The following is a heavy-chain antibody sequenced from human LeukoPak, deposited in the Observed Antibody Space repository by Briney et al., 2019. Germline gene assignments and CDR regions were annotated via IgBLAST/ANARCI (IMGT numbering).Heavy chain of an antibody. J-gene: IGHJ4*02. V-gene: IGHV1-24*01. CDR2: FDPEDGET. CDR3: ATDRITMVRGVIMKGGFDY. D-gene: IGHD3-10*01. CDR1: GYTLTELS. Sequence: ASVTVSCTVSGYTLTELSMHWVRQAPGKGLEWMGGFDPEDGETIYAQQFQGRLTMTDDTSTDTAYMELSSLRSEDTAVYYCATDRITMVRGVIMKGGFDYWGQGTLVTVSS.